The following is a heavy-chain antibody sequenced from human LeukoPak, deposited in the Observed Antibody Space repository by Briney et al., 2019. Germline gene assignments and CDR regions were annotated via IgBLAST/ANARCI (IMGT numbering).Heavy chain of an antibody. CDR2: IYYSGST. D-gene: IGHD4-11*01. V-gene: IGHV4-39*01. Sequence: SETLSLTCTVSGGFISSSSYYWGWIRQPPGKGLEWIGSIYYSGSTYYNPSLKSRVTISVDTSKNQFSLKLSSMTAADTAVYYCASDYSNYGPWGQGTLVTVSS. CDR3: ASDYSNYGP. CDR1: GGFISSSSYY. J-gene: IGHJ5*02.